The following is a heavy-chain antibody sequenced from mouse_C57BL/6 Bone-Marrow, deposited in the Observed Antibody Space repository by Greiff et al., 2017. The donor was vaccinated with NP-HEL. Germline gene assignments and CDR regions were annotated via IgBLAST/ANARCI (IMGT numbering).Heavy chain of an antibody. CDR2: ISDGGSYT. V-gene: IGHV5-4*03. Sequence: EVKLVESGGGLVKPGGSLKLSCAASGFTFSSYAMSWVRQTPEKRLEWVATISDGGSYTYYPDNVKGRFTISRDTAKNHLYLQLSHLKSEDTAMYYWARVGDYDDYAMDYWGQGTSVTVSS. CDR3: ARVGDYDDYAMDY. CDR1: GFTFSSYA. J-gene: IGHJ4*01. D-gene: IGHD2-4*01.